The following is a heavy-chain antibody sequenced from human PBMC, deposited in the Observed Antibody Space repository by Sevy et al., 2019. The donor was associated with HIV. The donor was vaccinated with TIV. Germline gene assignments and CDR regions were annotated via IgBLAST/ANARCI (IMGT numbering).Heavy chain of an antibody. V-gene: IGHV4-34*01. CDR2: VTHSGST. CDR3: ARWRGTRVTMMVVVTTGYFDY. J-gene: IGHJ4*02. CDR1: GGSFNNYD. D-gene: IGHD3-22*01. Sequence: SETLSLTCGIYGGSFNNYDWSWIRQPPGKGLEWIGEVTHSGSTNYNPSLQSRLTISLDTSKNQFSLKLTSVTAADTAVYYCARWRGTRVTMMVVVTTGYFDYWGQGTLVTVSS.